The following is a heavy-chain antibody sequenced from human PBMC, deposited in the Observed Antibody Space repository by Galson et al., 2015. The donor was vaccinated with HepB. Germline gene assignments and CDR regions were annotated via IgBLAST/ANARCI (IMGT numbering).Heavy chain of an antibody. J-gene: IGHJ4*02. Sequence: SLRLSCAASGFTFSSYGMHWVRQAPGKGLEWVAVISYDGSNKYYADSVKGRFTISRDNSKNTLYLQMNSLRAEDTAVYYCARDSNVDIVATLGYWGQGTLVTV. V-gene: IGHV3-30*03. CDR2: ISYDGSNK. D-gene: IGHD5-12*01. CDR3: ARDSNVDIVATLGY. CDR1: GFTFSSYG.